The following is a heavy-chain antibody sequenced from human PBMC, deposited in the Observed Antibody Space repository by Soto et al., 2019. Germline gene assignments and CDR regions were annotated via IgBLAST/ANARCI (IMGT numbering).Heavy chain of an antibody. D-gene: IGHD3-3*02. CDR2: IMPVFPTP. CDR1: GGTFRTSA. V-gene: IGHV1-69*12. Sequence: QVQLVQSGAEVKKPGSSVKVSCKTSGGTFRTSAISWVRQAPGQGLEWMGGIMPVFPTPDYAQKFQGRVTITADESTGTAHMELSSLRSEDTAVYYCARDKDRQQLGGNSFYGMDVWGQGTTVTVSS. J-gene: IGHJ6*01. CDR3: ARDKDRQQLGGNSFYGMDV.